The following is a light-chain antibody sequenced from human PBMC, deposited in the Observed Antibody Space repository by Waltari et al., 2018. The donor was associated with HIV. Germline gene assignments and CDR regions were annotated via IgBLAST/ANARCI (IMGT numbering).Light chain of an antibody. Sequence: EIVMTQSPATLSVSPGERVPLSCRASQSVSDNLAWYQQKPGQAPRLLIYGASTRATGIPARFSGSGSGTEFTLTISSLQSEDFAVYYCQQYNDWPPLYTFGQGTKVEIK. CDR3: QQYNDWPPLYT. CDR1: QSVSDN. V-gene: IGKV3-15*01. J-gene: IGKJ2*01. CDR2: GAS.